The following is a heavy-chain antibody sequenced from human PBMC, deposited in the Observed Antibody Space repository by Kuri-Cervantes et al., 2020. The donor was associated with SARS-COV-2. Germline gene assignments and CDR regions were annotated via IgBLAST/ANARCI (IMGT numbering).Heavy chain of an antibody. V-gene: IGHV2-26*01. CDR3: ARMGRDIVVVPAATPYYYYMDV. CDR1: GFSLSSARMG. CDR2: IFSNDEK. J-gene: IGHJ6*03. Sequence: SGPTLVKPTETLTLTCTVSGFSLSSARMGVSWIRQPPGKALEWLAHIFSNDEKSYSTSLKSRLTISKDTSKSQVVLTMTNMDPVDTATYYCARMGRDIVVVPAATPYYYYMDVWGKGTTVTVSS. D-gene: IGHD2-2*01.